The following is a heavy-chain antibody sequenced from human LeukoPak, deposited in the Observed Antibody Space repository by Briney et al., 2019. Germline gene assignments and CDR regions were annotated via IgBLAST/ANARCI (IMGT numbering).Heavy chain of an antibody. CDR3: ARGLGYCSSTSCYFDY. V-gene: IGHV3-13*04. CDR2: IGTAGDT. D-gene: IGHD2-2*01. J-gene: IGHJ4*02. CDR1: GFTFSSYD. Sequence: GGSLRLSCAASGFTFSSYDMHWVRQATGRGLEWVSAIGTAGDTYYPGSVKGRFTISRENAKNSLYLQMNSLRAGDTAVYYCARGLGYCSSTSCYFDYWGQGTLVTVSS.